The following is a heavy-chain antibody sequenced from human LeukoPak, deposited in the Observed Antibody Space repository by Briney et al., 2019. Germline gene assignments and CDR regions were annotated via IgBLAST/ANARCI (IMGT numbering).Heavy chain of an antibody. J-gene: IGHJ4*02. V-gene: IGHV3-23*01. Sequence: GGSLTLSCAASGFTLSSYAMSWVRQAPGKGLEWVSAISGSGGSTYYADSVKGRFTISRDNSKNTLYLQINSLRAEDTAGYYCAKYRYGDVTDYWGQGTLVSVFS. CDR1: GFTLSSYA. CDR2: ISGSGGST. D-gene: IGHD4-17*01. CDR3: AKYRYGDVTDY.